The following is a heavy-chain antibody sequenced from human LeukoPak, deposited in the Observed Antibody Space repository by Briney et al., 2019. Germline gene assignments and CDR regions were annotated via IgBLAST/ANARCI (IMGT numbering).Heavy chain of an antibody. J-gene: IGHJ4*02. CDR2: INPNSGGT. CDR3: AGNPGIAAAALDY. Sequence: ASVKVSCKASGYTFSDYHMHWVRQAPGQGLEWMGWINPNSGGTNYAQKFQGRVTMTRDTSISTAYMELSRLRSDDTAVYYCAGNPGIAAAALDYWGQGTLVTVSS. CDR1: GYTFSDYH. V-gene: IGHV1-2*02. D-gene: IGHD6-13*01.